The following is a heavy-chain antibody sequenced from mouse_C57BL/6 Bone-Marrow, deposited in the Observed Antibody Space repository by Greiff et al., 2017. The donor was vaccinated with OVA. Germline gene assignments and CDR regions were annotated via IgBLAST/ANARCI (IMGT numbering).Heavy chain of an antibody. J-gene: IGHJ2*01. D-gene: IGHD4-1*01. Sequence: EVKLVESGGDLVKPGGSLKLSCAASGFTFSSYGMSWVRQTPDKRLEWVATISSGGSYTYYPDSVKGRFTISRDNAKNTLYLQMSSLKSEDTAMYYCARRGLTGTNRRYFDYWGQGTTLTVSS. CDR2: ISSGGSYT. CDR1: GFTFSSYG. CDR3: ARRGLTGTNRRYFDY. V-gene: IGHV5-6*02.